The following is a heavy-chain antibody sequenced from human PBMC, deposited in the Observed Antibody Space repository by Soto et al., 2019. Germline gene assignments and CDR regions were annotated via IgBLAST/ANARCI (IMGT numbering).Heavy chain of an antibody. CDR1: GFTFSNAW. CDR3: TRGIWEMATIRPENY. J-gene: IGHJ4*02. Sequence: GGSLRLSCAASGFTFSNAWMNWVRQAPGKGLEWVGRIKSKTDGGTTDYAAPVKGRFTISRDDSKSIAYLQMNSLTTEDTAVYYCTRGIWEMATIRPENYWGQGALVTVSS. CDR2: IKSKTDGGTT. V-gene: IGHV3-15*07. D-gene: IGHD5-12*01.